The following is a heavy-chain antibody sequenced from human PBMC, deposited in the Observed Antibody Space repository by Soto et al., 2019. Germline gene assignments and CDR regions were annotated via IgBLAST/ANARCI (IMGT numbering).Heavy chain of an antibody. CDR3: ARAVLYDILRADAFDI. D-gene: IGHD3-9*01. Sequence: GASVKVSCKASGYTFTSYGISWVRQAPGQGLEWMGWISAYNGNTNYAQKLQGRVTMTTDTSTSTAYMELRSLRSDDTAVYYCARAVLYDILRADAFDIWGQGTMVTVSS. CDR1: GYTFTSYG. CDR2: ISAYNGNT. V-gene: IGHV1-18*01. J-gene: IGHJ3*02.